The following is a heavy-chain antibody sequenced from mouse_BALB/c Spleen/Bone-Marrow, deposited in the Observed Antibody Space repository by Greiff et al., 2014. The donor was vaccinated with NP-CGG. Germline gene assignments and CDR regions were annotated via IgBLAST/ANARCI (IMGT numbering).Heavy chain of an antibody. CDR2: ISSGSSTI. CDR3: AKSGSSSGDFDY. D-gene: IGHD1-1*01. V-gene: IGHV5-17*02. CDR1: GFTFCSFG. Sequence: VHLVKSGGGLVQPGGSRKLSCAASGFTFCSFGMHWVRQAPEKGLEWVAYISSGSSTIYYADTVLGRFTISRNNPKNTLFLQMTSTRSEDEAIYYCAKSGSSSGDFDYWGQGTTLTVSS. J-gene: IGHJ2*01.